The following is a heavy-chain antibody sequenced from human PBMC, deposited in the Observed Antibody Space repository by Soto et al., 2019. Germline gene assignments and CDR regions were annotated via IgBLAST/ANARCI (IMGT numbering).Heavy chain of an antibody. V-gene: IGHV4-30-4*01. CDR3: ARAGFSYGQLLF. D-gene: IGHD3-10*01. J-gene: IGHJ4*02. Sequence: LSLTCNVSGGPIKTGDYYWNWIRQPPGKGLEWIGYVFYSGATNYSPSLKSRAAISMDTSKNQFSLSLTSVTAADTAVYYCARAGFSYGQLLFWGQGIRVTVSS. CDR1: GGPIKTGDYY. CDR2: VFYSGAT.